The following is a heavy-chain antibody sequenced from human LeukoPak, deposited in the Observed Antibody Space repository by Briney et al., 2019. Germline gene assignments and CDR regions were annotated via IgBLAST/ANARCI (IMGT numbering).Heavy chain of an antibody. D-gene: IGHD1-7*01. CDR1: GYIFNDYY. CDR2: INPHTGDT. CDR3: AREGTWVGMQY. J-gene: IGHJ4*02. V-gene: IGHV1-2*02. Sequence: ASVKVSCNTSGYIFNDYYMNWVRQAPGQGLEWMGWINPHTGDTEYAQRFQGRVAMTRATSISTAYMELSRLTSDDTAIYYCAREGTWVGMQYWGQGTLVTVSS.